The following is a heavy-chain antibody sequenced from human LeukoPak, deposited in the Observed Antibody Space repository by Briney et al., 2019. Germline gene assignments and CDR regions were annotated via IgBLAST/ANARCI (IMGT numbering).Heavy chain of an antibody. J-gene: IGHJ4*02. V-gene: IGHV4-39*01. CDR1: GGSISSSSYY. Sequence: SETLSLTCTVSGGSISSSSYYWGWIRQPPGKGLEWIGNIFYSGTTYYNPSLMSRVTISVDTSKNQFSLKMRSVTATDTVVYYCARVLRGGTYYFDYWGQGTLVTVSS. D-gene: IGHD2-15*01. CDR2: IFYSGTT. CDR3: ARVLRGGTYYFDY.